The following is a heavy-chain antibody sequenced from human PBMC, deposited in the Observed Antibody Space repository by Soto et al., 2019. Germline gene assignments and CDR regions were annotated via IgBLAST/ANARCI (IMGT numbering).Heavy chain of an antibody. D-gene: IGHD2-15*01. Sequence: GSLRLSCAASGITISDYWMSWVRQVPGKGPEWVARIKNDGSVTSYADSVKGRFSISRDDSKSTLFLQMNSLRAEDTAVYYCATAKLLLPWLFDSWGQGTQVTVSS. CDR3: ATAKLLLPWLFDS. V-gene: IGHV3-74*01. CDR2: IKNDGSVT. CDR1: GITISDYW. J-gene: IGHJ4*02.